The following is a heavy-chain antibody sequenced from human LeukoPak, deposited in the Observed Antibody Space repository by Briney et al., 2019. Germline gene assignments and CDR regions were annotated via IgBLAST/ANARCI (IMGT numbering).Heavy chain of an antibody. V-gene: IGHV3-30*18. CDR2: ISYDGSNK. CDR3: AKDSGIAVAGTLRAFDI. J-gene: IGHJ3*02. D-gene: IGHD6-19*01. CDR1: GFTFSSYG. Sequence: GGSLRLSCAASGFTFSSYGMHWVRQAPGKGLERVAVISYDGSNKYFADPVKGRFTISRDNSKNTLYLQMNSLRAEDTAVYYCAKDSGIAVAGTLRAFDIWGQGTMVTVSS.